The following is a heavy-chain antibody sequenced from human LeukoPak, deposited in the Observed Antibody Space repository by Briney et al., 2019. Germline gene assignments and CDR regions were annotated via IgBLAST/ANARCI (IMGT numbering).Heavy chain of an antibody. CDR2: IETDGDQK. Sequence: PGGSLRLSCVASGFTFSDYWMSWVRQAPGMGLEWVANIETDGDQKNYVASVKGRFTISRDNARNSLYLQMNSLRDEDTAVYYCARDIPSGFYTPDYWGRGTLVTVSS. CDR3: ARDIPSGFYTPDY. J-gene: IGHJ4*02. CDR1: GFTFSDYW. V-gene: IGHV3-7*01. D-gene: IGHD5-12*01.